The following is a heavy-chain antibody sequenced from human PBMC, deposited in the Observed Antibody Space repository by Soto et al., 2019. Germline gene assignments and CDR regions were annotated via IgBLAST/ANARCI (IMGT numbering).Heavy chain of an antibody. J-gene: IGHJ5*02. CDR1: GCSIRSSSYY. CDR2: IYYSGST. CDR3: ASQYGALAVAYDL. V-gene: IGHV4-39*01. D-gene: IGHD6-19*01. Sequence: PSGTLSLTCTVSGCSIRSSSYYWGWIRQPPGKGLEWIGSIYYSGSTYYNPSLKSRVTISVDTSKNQFSLKLRSGTAEDTAVYHRASQYGALAVAYDLWGQGALVTVSS.